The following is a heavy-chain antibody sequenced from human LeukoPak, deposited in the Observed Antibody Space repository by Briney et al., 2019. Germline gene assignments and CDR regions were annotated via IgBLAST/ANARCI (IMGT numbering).Heavy chain of an antibody. D-gene: IGHD3-22*01. J-gene: IGHJ5*02. CDR3: ARDYYDSSGYYYPDNWFDP. V-gene: IGHV3-30*02. Sequence: PGGSLRLSCAASGFIFSSYGMHWVRQAPGKGLEWVAFIRYDGSKKYYADSVKGRFTISRDNSKNTLYLQINSLRAEDTAVYYCARDYYDSSGYYYPDNWFDPWGQGTLVTVSS. CDR2: IRYDGSKK. CDR1: GFIFSSYG.